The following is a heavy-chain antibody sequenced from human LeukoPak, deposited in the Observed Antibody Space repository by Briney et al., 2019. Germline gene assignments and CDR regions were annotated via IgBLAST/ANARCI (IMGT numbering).Heavy chain of an antibody. V-gene: IGHV3-9*01. CDR1: GFTFDDYA. CDR2: ISWNSGSI. J-gene: IGHJ4*02. CDR3: AKGSHLSGDYFDY. Sequence: GRSLRLSCAASGFTFDDYAMHWVRQAPGKGLEWVSGISWNSGSIGYADSVKGRFTISRDNAKNSLYLQMNSLRAEDTALYYCAKGSHLSGDYFDYWGQGTLVTVSS.